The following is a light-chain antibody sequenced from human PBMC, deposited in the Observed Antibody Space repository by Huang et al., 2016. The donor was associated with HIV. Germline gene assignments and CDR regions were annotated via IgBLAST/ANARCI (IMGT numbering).Light chain of an antibody. CDR3: QRYDSVPRT. J-gene: IGKJ1*01. CDR2: AAS. V-gene: IGKV1-27*01. CDR1: QDIKNY. Sequence: VGDRVTITCRASQDIKNYLAWYQQKAGQVPKLLIYAASSLQSGVPSRSSGRGSGTDFTLSIISLQPEDVAIYYCQRYDSVPRTFGQGTKVDIK.